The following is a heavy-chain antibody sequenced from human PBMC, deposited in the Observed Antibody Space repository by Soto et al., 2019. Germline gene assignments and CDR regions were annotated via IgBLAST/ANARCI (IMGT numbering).Heavy chain of an antibody. Sequence: EVQLLESGGGLVQPGGSLRLSCAASGFTFSSYAMSWVRQAPGKGLEWVSAISGSGGSTYYADSVKGRFTISRDNSKNTLYLQNNRLEGGGQAVYYCAEGKLELVNTGFKYWGPGTLVTL. CDR3: AEGKLELVNTGFKY. CDR1: GFTFSSYA. D-gene: IGHD1-7*01. CDR2: ISGSGGST. J-gene: IGHJ4*02. V-gene: IGHV3-23*01.